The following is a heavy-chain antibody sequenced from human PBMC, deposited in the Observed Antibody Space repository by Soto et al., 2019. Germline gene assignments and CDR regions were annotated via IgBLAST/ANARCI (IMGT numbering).Heavy chain of an antibody. CDR1: GGSISSYY. V-gene: IGHV4-4*07. CDR3: ARDQGGTCGRHCYYYYGMDV. CDR2: IYTSGST. Sequence: SETLSLTCTVSGGSISSYYWSWIRQPAGKGLEWIGRIYTSGSTNYNPSLKSRVTMSVDTSKNQFSLKLSSVTAADTAVYYCARDQGGTCGRHCYYYYGMDVWGQGTTVTVYS. D-gene: IGHD1-26*01. J-gene: IGHJ6*02.